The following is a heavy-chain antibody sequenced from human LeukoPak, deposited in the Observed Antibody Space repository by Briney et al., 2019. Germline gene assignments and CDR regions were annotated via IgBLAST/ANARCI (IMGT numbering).Heavy chain of an antibody. Sequence: PEGSLRLSCAASGFTFSSYGMHWVRQAPGKGLEWVAFIRYDGSNKYYADSVKGRFTISRDNSKNTLYLQMNSLRAEDTAVYYCARIGSGSTSSFDYWGQGTLVTVSS. CDR1: GFTFSSYG. D-gene: IGHD6-19*01. V-gene: IGHV3-30*02. CDR3: ARIGSGSTSSFDY. CDR2: IRYDGSNK. J-gene: IGHJ4*02.